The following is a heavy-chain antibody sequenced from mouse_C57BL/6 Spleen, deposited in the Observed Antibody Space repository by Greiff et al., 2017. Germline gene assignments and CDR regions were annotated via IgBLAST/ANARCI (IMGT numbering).Heavy chain of an antibody. Sequence: EVQLQESGPVLVKPGASVKMSCKASGYTFTDYYMNWVKQSHGKSLEWIGVINPYNGGTSYNQKFKGKATLTVDKSSSTAYMELNSLTSEDSAVYYCARGDDLFAYWGQGTLVTVSA. CDR2: INPYNGGT. J-gene: IGHJ3*01. CDR3: ARGDDLFAY. D-gene: IGHD2-3*01. CDR1: GYTFTDYY. V-gene: IGHV1-19*01.